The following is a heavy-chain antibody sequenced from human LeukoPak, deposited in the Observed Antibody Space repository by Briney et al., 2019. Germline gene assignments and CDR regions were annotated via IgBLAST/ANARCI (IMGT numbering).Heavy chain of an antibody. D-gene: IGHD1-26*01. Sequence: SGGSLRLAWAVAGFTFSNYGIHWVRHAPGKGREGVAVISYDGSNKYYADSVKGRSTISRDNSKNTLYLQMNSLRAEDTAVYYCAKDKYSGSYGPLDYWGQGTLVTVSS. CDR3: AKDKYSGSYGPLDY. J-gene: IGHJ4*02. CDR2: ISYDGSNK. CDR1: GFTFSNYG. V-gene: IGHV3-30*18.